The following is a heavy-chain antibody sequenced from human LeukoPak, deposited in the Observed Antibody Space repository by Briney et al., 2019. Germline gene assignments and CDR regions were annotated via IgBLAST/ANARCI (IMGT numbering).Heavy chain of an antibody. V-gene: IGHV4-34*01. CDR3: ARGRIRRTQNIAVASNFDY. CDR1: GGSFSGYY. Sequence: PSETLSLTCAVYGGSFSGYYWSWIRQPPGKGLEWIGEINHSGSTNYNPSLESRVTISVDTSKNQFSLKLSSVTAADTAVYYCARGRIRRTQNIAVASNFDYWGQGTLVTVSS. J-gene: IGHJ4*02. CDR2: INHSGST. D-gene: IGHD6-19*01.